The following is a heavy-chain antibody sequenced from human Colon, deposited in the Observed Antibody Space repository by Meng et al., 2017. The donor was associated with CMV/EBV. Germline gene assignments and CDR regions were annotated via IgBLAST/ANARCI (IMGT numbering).Heavy chain of an antibody. CDR1: GYTFTGYY. CDR3: AASIAAVYGMDV. CDR2: INPNSGGT. J-gene: IGHJ6*02. V-gene: IGHV1-2*02. D-gene: IGHD6-6*01. Sequence: ASVKVSCKASGYTFTGYYMYWVRQAPGQGLEWMGWINPNSGGTNYAQKFQGRVTMTRDTSISTAYMELSRLRSDDTAVYYCAASIAAVYGMDVWGQGTTVTVSS.